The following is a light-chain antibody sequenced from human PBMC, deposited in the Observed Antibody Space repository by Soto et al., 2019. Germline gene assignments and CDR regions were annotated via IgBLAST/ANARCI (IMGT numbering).Light chain of an antibody. CDR2: DNN. CDR3: GTWDNSLNVFYV. Sequence: AAPGQKVTISCSGSSSNIGNNYVAWYQQLPGTAPKLLIYDNNKRPSGIPDRFSGSKSGTSATLGITGLQTGDEADYYCGTWDNSLNVFYVFGSGTKVTVL. J-gene: IGLJ1*01. V-gene: IGLV1-51*01. CDR1: SSNIGNNY.